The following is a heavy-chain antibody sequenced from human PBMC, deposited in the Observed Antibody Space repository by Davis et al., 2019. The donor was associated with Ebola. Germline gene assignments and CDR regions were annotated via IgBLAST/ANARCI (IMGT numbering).Heavy chain of an antibody. D-gene: IGHD3-10*01. CDR2: ISGYNGNT. CDR3: ARDGEWFGELLVYYYGMDV. J-gene: IGHJ6*02. Sequence: ASVKVSCKASGGNFGTFALSWVRQAPGQGLEWMGWISGYNGNTNYAQKLQGRVTMTTDTSTSTAYMELRSLRSDDTAVYYCARDGEWFGELLVYYYGMDVWGQGTTVTVSS. V-gene: IGHV1-18*01. CDR1: GGNFGTFA.